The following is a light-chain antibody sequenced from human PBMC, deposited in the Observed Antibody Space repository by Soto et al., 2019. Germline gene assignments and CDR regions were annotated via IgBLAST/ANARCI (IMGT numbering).Light chain of an antibody. Sequence: IVLTQSAGTLSLYPGERATLSCRASQSVSSSYLAWYQQKPGQAPRLLIYAASTRATGIPDRFSGSGSGTDFTLTISRLEPEDFAVYYCPQYGSSRFTFGPGTKVDIK. CDR2: AAS. V-gene: IGKV3-20*01. CDR1: QSVSSSY. CDR3: PQYGSSRFT. J-gene: IGKJ3*01.